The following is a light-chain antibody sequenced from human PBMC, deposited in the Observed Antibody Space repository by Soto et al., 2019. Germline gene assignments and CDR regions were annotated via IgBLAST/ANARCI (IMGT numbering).Light chain of an antibody. V-gene: IGKV1-39*01. J-gene: IGKJ1*01. CDR1: QSISSR. Sequence: DIQMTQSPSTLSASVGDRGTITCRASQSISSRFAWYQQKPGKAPKLLIYDASSLESGVPSRFSGSGSGTDFTLTISSLQPEDFATYYCQQSYSTPRTFGQGTKVDIK. CDR3: QQSYSTPRT. CDR2: DAS.